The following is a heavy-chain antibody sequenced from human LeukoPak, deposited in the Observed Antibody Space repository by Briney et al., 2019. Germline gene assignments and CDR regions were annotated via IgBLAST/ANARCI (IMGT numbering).Heavy chain of an antibody. Sequence: KPGGSLRLSCAASGFTFSNAWMSWVRQAPGKGLEWVGRVKSKTDGGTTDYAAPVKGRFTISRDDSKNTLYLQMNSLKTADTAVYYCTTDPRITMIVVVSNWSQGTLVTVSS. CDR2: VKSKTDGGTT. CDR3: TTDPRITMIVVVSN. CDR1: GFTFSNAW. V-gene: IGHV3-15*01. J-gene: IGHJ4*02. D-gene: IGHD3-22*01.